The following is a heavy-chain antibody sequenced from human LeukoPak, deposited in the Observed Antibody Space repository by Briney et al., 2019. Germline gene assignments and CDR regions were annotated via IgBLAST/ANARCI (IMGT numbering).Heavy chain of an antibody. CDR3: ASSTYSSSPY. D-gene: IGHD6-6*01. Sequence: PGGSLRSSCAASGLTFTNYWMTWVPQAPGKGLEWVANINEDGSQKYYVGSVEGRFTISTDNAKNSLYLQMNSLRAEDTAVYYCASSTYSSSPYWGQGTLVTVSS. V-gene: IGHV3-7*01. CDR2: INEDGSQK. CDR1: GLTFTNYW. J-gene: IGHJ4*02.